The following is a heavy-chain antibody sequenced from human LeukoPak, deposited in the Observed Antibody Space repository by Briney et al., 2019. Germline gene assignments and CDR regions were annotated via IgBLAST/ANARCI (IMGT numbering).Heavy chain of an antibody. V-gene: IGHV4-59*01. Sequence: SETLSLTCTVSGGSISSYYWSWIRQPPGKGLEWIGYIYYSGSTNYNPSLKSRVTISVDTSKNQFSLKLSSVTAADTAVYYCARAMSRDGYSLGDYWGQGTLVTVSS. CDR2: IYYSGST. J-gene: IGHJ4*02. CDR1: GGSISSYY. D-gene: IGHD5-24*01. CDR3: ARAMSRDGYSLGDY.